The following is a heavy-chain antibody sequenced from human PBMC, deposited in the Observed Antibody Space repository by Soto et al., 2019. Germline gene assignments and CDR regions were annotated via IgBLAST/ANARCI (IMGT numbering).Heavy chain of an antibody. J-gene: IGHJ2*01. CDR2: IYSGGNS. D-gene: IGHD1-26*01. CDR3: ARRRWSLVDLYFDL. CDR1: VFTVSSNY. Sequence: PGGSLRLSCAASVFTVSSNYMTWVRQAPGKGLEWVSVIYSGGNSYYADSVKGRFTISRDNFKNTLYLQMNSLRVDDTAVYYCARRRWSLVDLYFDLWGRGTLGTVSS. V-gene: IGHV3-53*01.